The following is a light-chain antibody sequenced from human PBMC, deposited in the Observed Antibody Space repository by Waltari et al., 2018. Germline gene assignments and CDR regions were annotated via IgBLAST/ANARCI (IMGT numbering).Light chain of an antibody. CDR2: GAS. CDR1: QSVTSN. CDR3: LQYNDWPPWT. Sequence: EIVMTQSPATLSVSPGERAPLSCRASQSVTSNLAWYQQKPGQAPRLLIFGASTRAADIPARFSGSGSGTEFTLTISSLQSEDFAVYYCLQYNDWPPWTFGQGTKVEI. V-gene: IGKV3-15*01. J-gene: IGKJ1*01.